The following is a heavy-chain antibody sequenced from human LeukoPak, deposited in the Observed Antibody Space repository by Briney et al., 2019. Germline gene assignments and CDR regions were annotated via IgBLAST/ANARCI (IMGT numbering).Heavy chain of an antibody. CDR2: IRYDGSNK. Sequence: GGSLRLSCAASGFTFSSYGMHWVRQAPGKGLEWVAFIRYDGSNKYYADSVKGRFTISRDNSKNTLYLQMNSLRAEDTAVYYCAKARPFGAGTRGYYFDYWGQGTLVTVSS. CDR1: GFTFSSYG. J-gene: IGHJ4*02. CDR3: AKARPFGAGTRGYYFDY. V-gene: IGHV3-30*02. D-gene: IGHD3-16*01.